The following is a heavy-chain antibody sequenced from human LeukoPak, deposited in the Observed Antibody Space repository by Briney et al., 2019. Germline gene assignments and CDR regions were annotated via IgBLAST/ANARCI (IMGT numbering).Heavy chain of an antibody. CDR2: IYYSGST. CDR1: GASISSYY. D-gene: IGHD5-12*01. Sequence: SETLSLTCTVSGASISSYYWSWYRQPPGKGLEWIGYIYYSGSTNYNPSLKSRFTISLDTTKNQFSLYLSSVTAAYTAVYYCARGPGWLPDYWGQGTLVTVSS. V-gene: IGHV4-59*01. J-gene: IGHJ4*02. CDR3: ARGPGWLPDY.